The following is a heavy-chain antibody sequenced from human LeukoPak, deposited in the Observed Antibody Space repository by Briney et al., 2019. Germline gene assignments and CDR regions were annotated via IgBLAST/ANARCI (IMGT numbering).Heavy chain of an antibody. J-gene: IGHJ4*02. V-gene: IGHV3-15*01. Sequence: GGSLRLSCAASGFTFSNAWMSWVRQAPGKGLEWVGRIKSKTDGGTTDYAAPVKGRFTISRDDSKNTLYLQMNSLKTEDTAVYYCTTDHPYYYDSSGYWGVDYWGQGTLVTVSS. D-gene: IGHD3-22*01. CDR3: TTDHPYYYDSSGYWGVDY. CDR2: IKSKTDGGTT. CDR1: GFTFSNAW.